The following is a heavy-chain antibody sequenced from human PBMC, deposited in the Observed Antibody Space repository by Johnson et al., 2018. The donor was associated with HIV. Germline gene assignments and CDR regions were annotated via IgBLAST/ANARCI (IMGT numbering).Heavy chain of an antibody. J-gene: IGHJ3*02. CDR3: AKDAAWELLRPDSFDI. D-gene: IGHD1-26*01. V-gene: IGHV3-30*18. CDR2: ISYDGSNK. CDR1: GFTFSSYG. Sequence: QVQLVESGGGVVQPGRSLRLSCAASGFTFSSYGMHWVRQAPGKGLEWVAVISYDGSNKYYADSVKGRFTISRDNSKNTLYLQMNSLRAEDTAVDYCAKDAAWELLRPDSFDICGQGTMVTVSS.